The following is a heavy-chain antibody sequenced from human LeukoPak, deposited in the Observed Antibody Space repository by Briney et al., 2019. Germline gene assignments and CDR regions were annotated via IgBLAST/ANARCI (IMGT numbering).Heavy chain of an antibody. D-gene: IGHD2-2*01. Sequence: GGSLRLSCAASGFTFSSYSMNWVRQAPGKGLEWVSYISSSSSTIYYADSVKGRFTISRDNAKNSLYLQMNSLRAEDTAVYYCAKDPYCSSTSCSNWFDPWGQGTLVTVSS. V-gene: IGHV3-48*01. CDR2: ISSSSSTI. J-gene: IGHJ5*02. CDR3: AKDPYCSSTSCSNWFDP. CDR1: GFTFSSYS.